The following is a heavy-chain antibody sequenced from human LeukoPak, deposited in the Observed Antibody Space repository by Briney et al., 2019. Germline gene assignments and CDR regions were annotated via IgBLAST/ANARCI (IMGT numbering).Heavy chain of an antibody. D-gene: IGHD3-9*01. Sequence: PGRSLRLSCAASRFTFSSYGMHWVRQAPGKGLEWVAVIWYDGSNKYYADSVKGRFTISRDNSKNTLYLQMNSLRAEDTAVYYCARDGPYDILTGSIAEYYYYGMDVWGQGTTVTVSS. CDR2: IWYDGSNK. CDR3: ARDGPYDILTGSIAEYYYYGMDV. V-gene: IGHV3-33*01. J-gene: IGHJ6*02. CDR1: RFTFSSYG.